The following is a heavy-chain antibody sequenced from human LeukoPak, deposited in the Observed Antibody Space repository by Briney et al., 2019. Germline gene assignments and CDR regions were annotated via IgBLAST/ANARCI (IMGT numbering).Heavy chain of an antibody. CDR2: VYHSGGT. CDR1: GGSISSSNW. D-gene: IGHD5-18*01. J-gene: IGHJ6*03. Sequence: SETLSLTCTVSGGSISSSNWWSWVRQSPGKGLEWIGQVYHSGGTIYNPSLKSRVTISVDQSKNQFSLKLTSVTAADTAVYYCARTTEGGYTYDYFYYYYMDVWGKGTTVTISS. V-gene: IGHV4-4*02. CDR3: ARTTEGGYTYDYFYYYYMDV.